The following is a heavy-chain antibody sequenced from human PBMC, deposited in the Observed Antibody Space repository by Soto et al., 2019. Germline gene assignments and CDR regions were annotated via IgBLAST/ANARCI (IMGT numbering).Heavy chain of an antibody. V-gene: IGHV3-21*01. CDR1: GFTFSSYS. CDR3: AIALYSSSARYFDY. D-gene: IGHD6-6*01. CDR2: ISSSSSYI. Sequence: EVQLVESGGGLVKPGGSLRLSCAASGFTFSSYSMNWVRQAPGKGLEWVSSISSSSSYIYYADSVKGRFTISRDNAKNSLDLQMNSLRAEDTAVYYCAIALYSSSARYFDYWGQGTRVTVSS. J-gene: IGHJ4*02.